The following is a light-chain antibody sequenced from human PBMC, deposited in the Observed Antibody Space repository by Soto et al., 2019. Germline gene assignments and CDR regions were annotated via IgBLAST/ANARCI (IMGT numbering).Light chain of an antibody. CDR1: QSVSSS. J-gene: IGKJ2*01. V-gene: IGKV3-11*01. CDR2: DAC. CDR3: QQRSNWPRT. Sequence: EIVLTQSPATLSLSPGERATLSCRASQSVSSSLAWYQQKPGQAPRLLIYDACNRATGIPARFSGSGSGTDFTLTISSLEPEDFAVYYCQQRSNWPRTFGQGTKLEIK.